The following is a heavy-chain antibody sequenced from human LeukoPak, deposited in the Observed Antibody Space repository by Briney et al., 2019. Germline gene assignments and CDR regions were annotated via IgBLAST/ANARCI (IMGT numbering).Heavy chain of an antibody. CDR2: INPNSGGT. CDR1: GYTFTGYY. D-gene: IGHD3-10*01. J-gene: IGHJ4*01. V-gene: IGHV1-2*02. Sequence: ASVKVSCKASGYTFTGYYMHWVRQAPGQGLEWMGWINPNSGGTNYAQKFQGRVTMTRDTSISTAYMELSRLRSDDTAVYYCARVTVRGVMIDYWGHGILVTVSS. CDR3: ARVTVRGVMIDY.